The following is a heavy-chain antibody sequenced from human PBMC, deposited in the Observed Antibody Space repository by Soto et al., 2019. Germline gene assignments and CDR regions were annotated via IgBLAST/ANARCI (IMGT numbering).Heavy chain of an antibody. CDR1: GVTFDSYA. V-gene: IGHV3-23*01. D-gene: IGHD4-17*01. CDR3: TRSTVTRRWYFDY. J-gene: IGHJ4*02. CDR2: ISGSGDPT. Sequence: WGSLGLSCAASGVTFDSYAMSWVRQAPGKGLEWVSTISGSGDPTYYADSVKGRFTISRDNSKNTLYLQMNSLRAEDTALYYCTRSTVTRRWYFDYWGQGTLVTSPQ.